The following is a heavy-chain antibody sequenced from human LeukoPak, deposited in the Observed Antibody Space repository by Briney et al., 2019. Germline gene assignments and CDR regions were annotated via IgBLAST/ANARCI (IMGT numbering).Heavy chain of an antibody. CDR3: ARPYDNVTGYLDY. CDR2: ISWNSGII. Sequence: TGGPLRLSCTASGFTFDDYAMHWVRQAPGKGLEWVSGISWNSGIIGSADSVKGRFTISRDNAKNSLYLQMNSLRPEDTAFYYCARPYDNVTGYLDYWGQGTLVTVSS. J-gene: IGHJ4*02. D-gene: IGHD3-9*01. CDR1: GFTFDDYA. V-gene: IGHV3-9*01.